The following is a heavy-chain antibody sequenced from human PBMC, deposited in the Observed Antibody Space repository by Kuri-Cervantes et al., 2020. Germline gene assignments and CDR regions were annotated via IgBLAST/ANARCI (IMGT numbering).Heavy chain of an antibody. J-gene: IGHJ6*02. D-gene: IGHD2-21*01. CDR1: GYTFTSYD. CDR2: MNPNSGNT. V-gene: IGHV1-8*01. Sequence: SVNVSCKASGYTFTSYDINWVRQATGQGLEWMGWMNPNSGNTGYAQKFQGRVTMTRNTSISTAYMELSSLRSEDTAVYYCARGGTIVVVMGMDVWGQGTTVTVSS. CDR3: ARGGTIVVVMGMDV.